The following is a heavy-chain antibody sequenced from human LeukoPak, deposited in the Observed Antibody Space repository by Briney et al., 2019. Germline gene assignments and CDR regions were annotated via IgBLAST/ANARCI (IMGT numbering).Heavy chain of an antibody. V-gene: IGHV4-31*03. D-gene: IGHD3-22*01. CDR1: GGSISSGGYY. CDR2: IYYSGST. J-gene: IGHJ4*02. Sequence: PSKTLSLTCTVSGGSISSGGYYWSWIRQHPGKGLEWIGYIYYSGSTYYNPSLKSRVTISVGTSKNQFSLKLSSVTAADTAVYYCARGLKSSSAPDYWGQGTLVTVSS. CDR3: ARGLKSSSAPDY.